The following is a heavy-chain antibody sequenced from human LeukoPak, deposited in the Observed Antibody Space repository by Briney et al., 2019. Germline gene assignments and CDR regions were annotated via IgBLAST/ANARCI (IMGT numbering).Heavy chain of an antibody. V-gene: IGHV3-64D*06. CDR3: VKERSSAWYDFDS. CDR1: GFTFNDYA. Sequence: GGSLRLSCSASGFTFNDYAMHWVRQAPGKGLEYVSGISSSGDNTYSADSVKGRFTISRDNSKNTLYLQMSSLRREDTALYYYVKERSSAWYDFDSWGQGTLVTVSS. J-gene: IGHJ4*02. D-gene: IGHD6-19*01. CDR2: ISSSGDNT.